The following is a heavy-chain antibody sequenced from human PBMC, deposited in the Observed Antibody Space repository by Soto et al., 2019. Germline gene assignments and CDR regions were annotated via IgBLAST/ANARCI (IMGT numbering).Heavy chain of an antibody. V-gene: IGHV1-3*01. CDR1: GYTFTNYA. CDR2: INAGNGNT. Sequence: QVQLVPSGAEAKKPGASVKVSCKASGYTFTNYATHWVRPAPGQRLEWMGWINAGNGNTKYSQKFKGRVTITRDTSARTAYMKLSSLRSDDTAVYYSARFCGYCLPDSWGQGTLVTVSS. J-gene: IGHJ4*02. D-gene: IGHD5-12*01. CDR3: ARFCGYCLPDS.